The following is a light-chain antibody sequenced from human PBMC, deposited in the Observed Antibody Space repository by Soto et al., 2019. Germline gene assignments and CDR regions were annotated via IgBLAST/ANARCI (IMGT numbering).Light chain of an antibody. CDR3: SLYISGSTYV. V-gene: IGLV2-18*01. Sequence: QSALTQPPSVSGSPGQSATISCTGTSSDVCSYNRLSWYQQPPGTAPKLIMYEVNTRPSGVPDRFSGSKSGSAASLTISGLQAEDEADYYCSLYISGSTYVFGTGTKVTVL. J-gene: IGLJ1*01. CDR1: SSDVCSYNR. CDR2: EVN.